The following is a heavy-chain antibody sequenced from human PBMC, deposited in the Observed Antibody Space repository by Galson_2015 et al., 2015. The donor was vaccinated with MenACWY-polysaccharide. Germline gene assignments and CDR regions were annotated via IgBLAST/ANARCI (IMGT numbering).Heavy chain of an antibody. Sequence: SLRLSCAASGFTFRSYGMHWVRQAPGKGLEWVTLIYYDGSKKEYADSVKGRFTISRDKSKNTLYLQMDSLRAEDTAVYYCSRLQSKYMDVWGKGTTVTVSS. CDR2: IYYDGSKK. CDR3: SRLQSKYMDV. D-gene: IGHD4-11*01. V-gene: IGHV3-30*12. CDR1: GFTFRSYG. J-gene: IGHJ6*04.